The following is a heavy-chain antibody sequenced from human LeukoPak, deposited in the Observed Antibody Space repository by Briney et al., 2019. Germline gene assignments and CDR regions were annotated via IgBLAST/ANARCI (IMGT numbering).Heavy chain of an antibody. D-gene: IGHD3-10*01. Sequence: SETLSLTCTVSGGSISSYYWSWIRQPPGKGLEWIGYIYYSGSTNYNPSLKSRVTISVDTSKNQFSLKLSSVTAADTAVYYCARGPGGSGKYMDVWGKGTTVTVSS. CDR3: ARGPGGSGKYMDV. CDR1: GGSISSYY. CDR2: IYYSGST. J-gene: IGHJ6*03. V-gene: IGHV4-59*01.